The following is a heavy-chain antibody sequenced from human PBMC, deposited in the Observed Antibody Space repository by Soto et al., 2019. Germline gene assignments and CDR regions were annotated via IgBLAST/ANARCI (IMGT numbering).Heavy chain of an antibody. J-gene: IGHJ6*03. V-gene: IGHV3-21*01. CDR3: ARVHCSSTSCASYYYMDV. CDR2: ISSSRSYI. D-gene: IGHD2-2*01. Sequence: EVQLVESGGGLVKPGGSLRLSCAASGFTFSSYSMNWVRQAPGKGLEWVSSISSSRSYIYYADSVKGRFTISRDNAKNSLYLQMNSLRAEDTAVYYGARVHCSSTSCASYYYMDVWGKGTTVTVSS. CDR1: GFTFSSYS.